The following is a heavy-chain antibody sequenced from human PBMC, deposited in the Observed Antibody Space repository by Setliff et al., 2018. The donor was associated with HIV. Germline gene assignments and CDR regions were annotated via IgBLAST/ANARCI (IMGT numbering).Heavy chain of an antibody. J-gene: IGHJ4*02. CDR3: ARHRDGGTYPLDY. CDR2: IYTRGNT. CDR1: GASITSHN. V-gene: IGHV4-4*07. Sequence: SETLSLTCSVSGASITSHNWSWIRQAAGKGLEWIGRIYTRGNTNYNPSLRSRVTISLDTSKNRFSLQLTSVTAADTAVYYCARHRDGGTYPLDYWGQGTLVTVSS. D-gene: IGHD1-26*01.